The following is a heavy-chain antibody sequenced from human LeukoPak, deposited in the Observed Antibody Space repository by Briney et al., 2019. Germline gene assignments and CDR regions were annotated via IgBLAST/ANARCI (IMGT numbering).Heavy chain of an antibody. Sequence: PGGSLRPSCAASGFTFSTYSMNWVRQAPGKGLEWISYISSSNSTIYYADSVKGRFTISRDNAKNSLYLQMNSLRAEDTAVYYCASPFDYWGQGTLVTVSS. V-gene: IGHV3-48*01. CDR2: ISSSNSTI. CDR3: ASPFDY. CDR1: GFTFSTYS. J-gene: IGHJ4*02.